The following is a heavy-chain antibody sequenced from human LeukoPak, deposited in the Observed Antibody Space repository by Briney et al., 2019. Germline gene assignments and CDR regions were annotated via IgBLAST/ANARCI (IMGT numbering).Heavy chain of an antibody. CDR1: GYTFTSYD. D-gene: IGHD6-13*01. CDR3: ARGGGGSSWYWDWFDP. CDR2: MNPNSGNT. V-gene: IGHV1-8*01. J-gene: IGHJ5*02. Sequence: ASVKVSCKASGYTFTSYDINWVRQATGQGLEWMGWMNPNSGNTGYAQKFQGRVTMTRNTSISTAYMELSSLRSEDTAVYYCARGGGGSSWYWDWFDPWGQGTLVTVSS.